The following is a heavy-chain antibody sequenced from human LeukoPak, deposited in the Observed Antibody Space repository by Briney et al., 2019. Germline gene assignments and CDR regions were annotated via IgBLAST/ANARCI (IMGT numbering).Heavy chain of an antibody. V-gene: IGHV3-53*01. Sequence: PGGSLRLSCAASVFSASSSFMSSVRQVPGKGLEWVSVVYRGGGTDYADSVKGRFAISTDNFENTQYLQMNSPRADDMAVYYCARPYSDDSGFHVYWGQGTLVTVSS. CDR3: ARPYSDDSGFHVY. CDR1: VFSASSSF. J-gene: IGHJ4*02. CDR2: VYRGGGT. D-gene: IGHD3-22*01.